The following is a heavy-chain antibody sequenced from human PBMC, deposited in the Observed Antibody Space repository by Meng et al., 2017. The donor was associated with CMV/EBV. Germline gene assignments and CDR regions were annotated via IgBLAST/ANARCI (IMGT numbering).Heavy chain of an antibody. D-gene: IGHD3-10*01. CDR2: INHSGST. Sequence: SETLSLTCAVYGGSFSGYYWSWIRQPPGKGLAWIGEINHSGSTNYNPSLKSRVTISVDTSKNQFSLKLSSVTAADTAVYYCARRGRITMVRGVRYYYGMDVWGQGTTVTVSS. CDR3: ARRGRITMVRGVRYYYGMDV. J-gene: IGHJ6*02. V-gene: IGHV4-34*01. CDR1: GGSFSGYY.